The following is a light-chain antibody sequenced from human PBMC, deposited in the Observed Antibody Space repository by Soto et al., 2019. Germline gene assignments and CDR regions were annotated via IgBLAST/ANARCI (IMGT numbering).Light chain of an antibody. CDR2: EVS. J-gene: IGLJ1*01. CDR1: SSDVGSYNR. Sequence: QSVLTQPPSVSVSPGQSVAISCTGTSSDVGSYNRVSWYQQPPGTAPKVMIYEVSNRPSGVPDRFSGSKSGNTASLTISGLQAEDEADYYCSSYTSSNTYVFGTGTKVTV. CDR3: SSYTSSNTYV. V-gene: IGLV2-18*02.